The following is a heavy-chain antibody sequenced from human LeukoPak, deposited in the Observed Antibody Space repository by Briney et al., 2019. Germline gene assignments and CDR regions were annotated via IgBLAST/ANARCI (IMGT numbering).Heavy chain of an antibody. Sequence: SETLSLTCAVYGGSFSGYYWSWIRQPPGMGLEWIGEINHSGSTNYNPSLKSRVTISVDTSKNQFSLKLSSVTAADTAVYYCARLVVAAKASLIPWGQGTLVTVSS. CDR1: GGSFSGYY. CDR2: INHSGST. D-gene: IGHD2-15*01. V-gene: IGHV4-34*01. J-gene: IGHJ5*02. CDR3: ARLVVAAKASLIP.